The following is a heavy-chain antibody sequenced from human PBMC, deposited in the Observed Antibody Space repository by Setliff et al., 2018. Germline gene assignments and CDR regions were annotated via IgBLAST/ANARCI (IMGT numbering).Heavy chain of an antibody. CDR2: VYYSGNT. J-gene: IGHJ4*02. CDR1: GGSISTTDYY. V-gene: IGHV4-39*07. CDR3: ARYDSSGYSENCYFDF. D-gene: IGHD3-22*01. Sequence: SETLSLTCTVSGGSISTTDYYWGWIRHPPGKGLEWIGCVYYSGNTYYSPSLKGRVTMFVDTSKTQLSLMLYSVTAADTAISYCARYDSSGYSENCYFDFWGQGTLVTVSS.